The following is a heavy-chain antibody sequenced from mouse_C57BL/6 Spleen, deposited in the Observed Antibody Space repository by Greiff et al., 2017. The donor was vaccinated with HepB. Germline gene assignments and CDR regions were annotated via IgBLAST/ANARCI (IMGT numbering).Heavy chain of an antibody. Sequence: EVQGVESGGGLVQPGGSLSLSCAASGFTFTDYYMSWVRQPPGKALEWLGFIRNKANGYTTEYSASVKGRFTISRDNSQSILYLQMNALRAEDSATYYCARSTAQATWRFAYWGQGTLVTVSA. CDR3: ARSTAQATWRFAY. CDR1: GFTFTDYY. V-gene: IGHV7-3*01. CDR2: IRNKANGYTT. J-gene: IGHJ3*01. D-gene: IGHD3-2*02.